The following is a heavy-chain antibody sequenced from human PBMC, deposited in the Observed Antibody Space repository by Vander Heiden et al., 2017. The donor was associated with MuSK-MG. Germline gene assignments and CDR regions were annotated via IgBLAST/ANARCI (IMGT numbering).Heavy chain of an antibody. CDR3: ARGGRSGWYIARVDAFDI. Sequence: QVQLVQSGAEVKTPGASVKVSCKASGYTFTGYYMHWVRQAPGQGLEWMGWINPNSGGTNYAQKFQGWATMTRDTSISTAYMELSRLRSDDTAVYYCARGGRSGWYIARVDAFDIWGQGTMVTVSS. V-gene: IGHV1-2*04. CDR1: GYTFTGYY. J-gene: IGHJ3*02. D-gene: IGHD6-19*01. CDR2: INPNSGGT.